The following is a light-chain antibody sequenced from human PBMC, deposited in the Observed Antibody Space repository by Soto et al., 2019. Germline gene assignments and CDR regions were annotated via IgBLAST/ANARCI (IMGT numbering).Light chain of an antibody. CDR3: QQYGSSPTWT. Sequence: EIVLTQSPGTLSLSPGERATLSCRASQSVSSSYLAWYQQKPGQAPRLLIYGASSRATGIPDRFSGSGSGTDFTLTISSRAPEDFAVYYCQQYGSSPTWTFGQGTKVEIK. V-gene: IGKV3-20*01. J-gene: IGKJ1*01. CDR2: GAS. CDR1: QSVSSSY.